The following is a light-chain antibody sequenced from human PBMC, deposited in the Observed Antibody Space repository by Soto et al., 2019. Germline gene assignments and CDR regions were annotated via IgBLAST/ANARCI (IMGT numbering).Light chain of an antibody. J-gene: IGLJ2*01. V-gene: IGLV2-11*01. Sequence: QSALTQPRSVSGSPGQSGTISCTGTSSDVGGYNYVSWYQQHPGKAPKFMIYDVNKRPSGVPDRFSGSKSGNTASLTISGLQAEDEADYYCCSYAGIYTVVFGGGTKLTVL. CDR1: SSDVGGYNY. CDR3: CSYAGIYTVV. CDR2: DVN.